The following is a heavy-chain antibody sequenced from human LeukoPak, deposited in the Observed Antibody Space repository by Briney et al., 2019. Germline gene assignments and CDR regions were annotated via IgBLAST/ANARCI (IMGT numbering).Heavy chain of an antibody. V-gene: IGHV1-58*02. CDR2: IVVGSGNT. Sequence: PGASVKVSCKASGFTFTSSAMQWVRQARGQRLEWIGWIVVGSGNTNYAQKFQERVTITRDMSTSTAYMELSSLRSEDTAVYYCAASEYYYYYYYMDVWGKGTTVTISS. J-gene: IGHJ6*03. CDR1: GFTFTSSA. CDR3: AASEYYYYYYYMDV.